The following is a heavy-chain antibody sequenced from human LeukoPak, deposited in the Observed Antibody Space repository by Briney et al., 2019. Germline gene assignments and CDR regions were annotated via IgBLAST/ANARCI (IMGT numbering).Heavy chain of an antibody. Sequence: ASETLSLTCTVSGGSISSYYWSWIRQPPGKGLEWIGYIYYSGSTNYNPSLKSRVTISVDTSKNQFSLKLTSVTAADTAVYYCARGYSSSSVSGGYWGQGTLVTVSS. D-gene: IGHD6-6*01. CDR1: GGSISSYY. J-gene: IGHJ4*02. CDR2: IYYSGST. V-gene: IGHV4-59*01. CDR3: ARGYSSSSVSGGY.